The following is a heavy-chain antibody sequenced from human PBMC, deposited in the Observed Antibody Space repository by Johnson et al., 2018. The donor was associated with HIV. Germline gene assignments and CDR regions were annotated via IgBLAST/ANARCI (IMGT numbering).Heavy chain of an antibody. Sequence: EVQLVESGGGLVQPGRSLRLSCAASGFTFDDYAMHWVRQAPGKGLEWVSGISRNSDKIGYADSVRGRFSISRDNAKNTLYLQMDSLRDEETALYYCTKEIFRYSIDWDVFDSWGQGTMVTVSS. D-gene: IGHD6-19*01. CDR1: GFTFDDYA. CDR2: ISRNSDKI. V-gene: IGHV3-9*01. CDR3: TKEIFRYSIDWDVFDS. J-gene: IGHJ3*02.